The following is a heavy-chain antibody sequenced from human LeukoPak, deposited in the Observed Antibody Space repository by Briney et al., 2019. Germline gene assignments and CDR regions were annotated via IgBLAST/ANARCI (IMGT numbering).Heavy chain of an antibody. J-gene: IGHJ4*02. CDR2: LFWDAGS. D-gene: IGHD4-23*01. CDR1: GFSLNTATLG. CDR3: AHATNSHFDY. Sequence: SGPTLVNPTQTLTLTCTFSGFSLNTATLGVGWIRQPPGKALEWLALLFWDAGSRLSPSLESRLTITKDTSKIQVVLTMTDMDPVDTATYYCAHATNSHFDYWGQGTLVTVSS. V-gene: IGHV2-5*02.